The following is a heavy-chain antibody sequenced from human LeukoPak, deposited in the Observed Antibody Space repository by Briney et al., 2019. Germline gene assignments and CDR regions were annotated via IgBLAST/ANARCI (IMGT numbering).Heavy chain of an antibody. CDR2: IYTRGST. Sequence: KPSETLSLTCSVSGGSISNYYWSWIRQPPGRGLEWIGYIYTRGSTNYNHSLKSRVNISVAPSKNQFSLKLSSVTAADTAVYYCARHWGLRRNSFDYWGQGTLVTVSS. J-gene: IGHJ4*02. CDR3: ARHWGLRRNSFDY. V-gene: IGHV4-4*09. CDR1: GGSISNYY. D-gene: IGHD7-27*01.